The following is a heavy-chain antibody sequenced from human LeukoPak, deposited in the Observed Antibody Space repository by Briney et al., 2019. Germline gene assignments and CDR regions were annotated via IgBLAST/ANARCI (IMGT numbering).Heavy chain of an antibody. CDR2: IIPIFGTA. CDR1: GGTFSSYA. V-gene: IGHV1-69*13. CDR3: ARISGGDLYFDY. Sequence: ASVKVSCKASGGTFSSYAISWVRQAPGQGLEWMGGIIPIFGTANYAQKFQGRVTITADESTSTAYMELSSLRSEDTAVYYCARISGGDLYFDYWGQGTLVTVSS. D-gene: IGHD3-10*01. J-gene: IGHJ4*02.